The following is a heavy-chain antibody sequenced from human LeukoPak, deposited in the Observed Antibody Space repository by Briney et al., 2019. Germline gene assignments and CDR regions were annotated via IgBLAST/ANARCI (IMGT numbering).Heavy chain of an antibody. J-gene: IGHJ6*02. CDR1: GYTFTDYY. CDR3: ARGHRIINGLDV. CDR2: INVNSGDT. V-gene: IGHV1-2*02. Sequence: ASVKVSCKASGYTFTDYYMHWVRQAPGQGHEWLGWINVNSGDTFYAQKFQGRVTLTRDTSISTTYMELSTLTSDDTAIYYCARGHRIINGLDVWGQGTTVIVSS.